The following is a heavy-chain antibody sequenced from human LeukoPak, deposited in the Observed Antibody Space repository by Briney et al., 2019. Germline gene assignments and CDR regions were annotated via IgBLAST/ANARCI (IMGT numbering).Heavy chain of an antibody. V-gene: IGHV4-38-2*02. CDR2: IYHSGST. J-gene: IGHJ4*02. CDR3: ARVRAMPYRPDFDY. Sequence: SETLSLTCTVSGYSISSGYYWGWIRQPPGKGLEWIGSIYHSGSTYYNPSLKSRVTISVDTSKNQFSLKLSSVTAADTAVYYCARVRAMPYRPDFDYWGQGTLVTVSS. D-gene: IGHD2-2*01. CDR1: GYSISSGYY.